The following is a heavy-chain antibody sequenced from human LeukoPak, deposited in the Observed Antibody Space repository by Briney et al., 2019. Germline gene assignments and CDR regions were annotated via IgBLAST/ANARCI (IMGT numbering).Heavy chain of an antibody. CDR3: ARLKGVPAAMRRFDY. Sequence: PSETLSLTCTVSGGSISSSGYYWGWIRQPPGKGLEWIGEINHSGSTNYNPSLKSRVTISVDTSKNQFSLKLSSVTAADTAVYYCARLKGVPAAMRRFDYWGQGTLVTVSS. V-gene: IGHV4-39*07. D-gene: IGHD2-2*01. CDR1: GGSISSSGYY. CDR2: INHSGST. J-gene: IGHJ4*02.